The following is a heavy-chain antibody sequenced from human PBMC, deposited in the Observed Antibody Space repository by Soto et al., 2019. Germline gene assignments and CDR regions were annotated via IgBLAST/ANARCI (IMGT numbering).Heavy chain of an antibody. CDR2: ISYHGSNI. CDR1: GFTFSTYG. D-gene: IGHD3-9*01. V-gene: IGHV3-30*18. CDR3: AKDQTAYYTDFEN. J-gene: IGHJ4*02. Sequence: GGSLRLSCAASGFTFSTYGMHWVRQAPGKGLEWVAVISYHGSNIYYADSVKGRFTISRDNSKNTLYLQMNSLTPEDTAVYYCAKDQTAYYTDFENWGQGTLVTVSS.